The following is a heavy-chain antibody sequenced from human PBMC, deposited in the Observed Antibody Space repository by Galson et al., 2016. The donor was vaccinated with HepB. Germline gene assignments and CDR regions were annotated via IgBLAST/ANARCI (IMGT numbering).Heavy chain of an antibody. V-gene: IGHV3-48*02. CDR2: ISTSSWSI. D-gene: IGHD6-19*01. CDR3: ASGYSSGWYYFDS. J-gene: IGHJ4*02. Sequence: SLRLSCAASGFTFRNYGMNWVRQAPGKGLEWVSYISTSSWSIYYADSVKGRFTIPRDNAKDSLYLQMNSLRDEDTAVYYCASGYSSGWYYFDSWGQGTLVTVSS. CDR1: GFTFRNYG.